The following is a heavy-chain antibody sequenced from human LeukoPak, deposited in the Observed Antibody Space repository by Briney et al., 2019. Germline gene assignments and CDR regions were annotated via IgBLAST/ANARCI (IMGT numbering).Heavy chain of an antibody. CDR2: IIPILGIA. V-gene: IGHV1-69*04. CDR3: ASASDSSTAESVMVRELGAFDI. Sequence: ASVKVSCKASGGTFSSYAISWVRQAPGQGLEWMGRIIPILGIANYAQKFQGRVTITADKSTSTAYMELSSLRSEDTAVYYCASASDSSTAESVMVRELGAFDIWGQGTMVTVSS. CDR1: GGTFSSYA. J-gene: IGHJ3*02. D-gene: IGHD2-2*01.